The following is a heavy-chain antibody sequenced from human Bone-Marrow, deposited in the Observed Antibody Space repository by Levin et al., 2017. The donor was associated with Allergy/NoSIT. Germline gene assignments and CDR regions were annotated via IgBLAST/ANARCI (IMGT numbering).Heavy chain of an antibody. CDR3: ASRLTASGGLDV. V-gene: IGHV3-21*04. CDR2: INSNSAYI. CDR1: GVTRNNYT. D-gene: IGHD5-18*01. J-gene: IGHJ6*02. Sequence: GESLKISCAVSGVTRNNYTLTWVRQPPGKGLEWVSSINSNSAYIHYGDSVKGRFTISRDNSKKLLSLQMNSLRDEDTATYYCASRLTASGGLDVWGHGTTVTVSS.